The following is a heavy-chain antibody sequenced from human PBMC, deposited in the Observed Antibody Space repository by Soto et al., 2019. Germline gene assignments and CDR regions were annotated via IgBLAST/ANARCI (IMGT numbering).Heavy chain of an antibody. CDR2: ISGSGGNT. CDR3: AKDPLYFGDPP. CDR1: GFTFSTDA. Sequence: EVQLLESGGGLVQPGGSLRLSCAASGFTFSTDAMSWVRQAPGKGLEWVSTISGSGGNTYYADSGKGRFTISRDNSKNTLYLQMNSLRADDTAVYYCAKDPLYFGDPPWCQGTLVTVSS. V-gene: IGHV3-23*01. J-gene: IGHJ4*02. D-gene: IGHD3-10*01.